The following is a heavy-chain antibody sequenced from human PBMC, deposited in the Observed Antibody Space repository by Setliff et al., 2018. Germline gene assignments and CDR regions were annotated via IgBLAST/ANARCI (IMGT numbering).Heavy chain of an antibody. J-gene: IGHJ4*02. CDR1: GYNFITRG. Sequence: ASVKVSCKTSGYNFITRGINWVRQAPGQGLEWVGWISPYSGKTDYAQKFQGRVIMTIDSATTTAYMELKTLRSDDTAVYYCARGRGPDIVVTIPGDYWGQGTQVTVSS. CDR2: ISPYSGKT. CDR3: ARGRGPDIVVTIPGDY. V-gene: IGHV1-18*01. D-gene: IGHD2-15*01.